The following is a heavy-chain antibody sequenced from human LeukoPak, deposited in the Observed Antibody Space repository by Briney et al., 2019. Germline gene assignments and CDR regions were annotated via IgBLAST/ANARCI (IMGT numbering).Heavy chain of an antibody. V-gene: IGHV3-15*01. CDR1: GFTFSNAW. J-gene: IGHJ4*02. Sequence: GSLRLSCAASGFTFSNAWMSWVRQAPGKGLEWVGRIKSKTDGGTTDYAAPVKGRFTISRDDSKNTLYLQMNSLKTEDTAVYYCTTVFGYCSSTSCSWSDYWGQGTLVTVSS. D-gene: IGHD2-2*01. CDR3: TTVFGYCSSTSCSWSDY. CDR2: IKSKTDGGTT.